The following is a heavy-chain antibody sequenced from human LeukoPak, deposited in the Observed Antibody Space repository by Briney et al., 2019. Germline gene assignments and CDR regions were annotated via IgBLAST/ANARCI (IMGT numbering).Heavy chain of an antibody. CDR1: GFTVSSNY. CDR2: IYSGGST. CDR3: AREKRRIAAAGINFDY. V-gene: IGHV3-66*01. Sequence: GGSLRLYCAASGFTVSSNYMSWVRQAPGKGLEWVSVIYSGGSTYYADSVKGRFTISRDNSKNTLYLQMNSLRAEDTAVYYCAREKRRIAAAGINFDYWGQGTLVTVSS. J-gene: IGHJ4*02. D-gene: IGHD6-13*01.